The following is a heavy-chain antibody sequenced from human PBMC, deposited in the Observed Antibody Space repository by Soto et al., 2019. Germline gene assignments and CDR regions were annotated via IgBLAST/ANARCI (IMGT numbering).Heavy chain of an antibody. Sequence: QVQLVETGGGVVQPGGSLRLSCIASGFPFRSYGMHWVRQAPGKGLEWGAVTSYDGTKKYYIDSVKGRFSISRDNFMNTVYLQMNSLGVEDTALYYCAKEGQSRDGYTSPLDSWGQGTLVIVSA. J-gene: IGHJ5*01. CDR2: TSYDGTKK. V-gene: IGHV3-30*18. CDR3: AKEGQSRDGYTSPLDS. D-gene: IGHD5-12*01. CDR1: GFPFRSYG.